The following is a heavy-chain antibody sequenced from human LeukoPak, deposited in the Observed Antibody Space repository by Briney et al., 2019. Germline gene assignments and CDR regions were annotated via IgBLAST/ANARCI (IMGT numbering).Heavy chain of an antibody. CDR1: GGTFSSYA. CDR2: IIPIFGTA. V-gene: IGHV1-69*06. CDR3: ARARMVRGVDYYYYGMDV. D-gene: IGHD3-10*01. Sequence: ASVKVSCKASGGTFSSYAISWVRQAPGQGLEWMGGIIPIFGTANYAQKFQGRVTITADKSTSTAYMELSSLRSEDTAVYYCARARMVRGVDYYYYGMDVWGQGTTVTVSS. J-gene: IGHJ6*02.